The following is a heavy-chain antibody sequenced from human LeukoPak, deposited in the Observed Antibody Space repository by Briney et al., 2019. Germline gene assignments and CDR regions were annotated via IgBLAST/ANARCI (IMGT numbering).Heavy chain of an antibody. Sequence: PGGSLRLSCAASGFTFDDYAMHWVRQAPGKGLEWVSGISWNSGSIGYADSVKGRFTISRDNAKNTLYLQMNSLRAEDTAVYYCAKDGEGLRAKRRGFWSGWRPLRTYYYYYMDVWGKGTTVTVSS. CDR3: AKDGEGLRAKRRGFWSGWRPLRTYYYYYMDV. J-gene: IGHJ6*03. CDR2: ISWNSGSI. CDR1: GFTFDDYA. V-gene: IGHV3-9*01. D-gene: IGHD3-3*01.